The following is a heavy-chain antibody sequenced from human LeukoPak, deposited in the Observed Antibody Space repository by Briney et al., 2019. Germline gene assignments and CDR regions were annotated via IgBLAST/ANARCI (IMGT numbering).Heavy chain of an antibody. CDR1: GFTFSSYA. J-gene: IGHJ4*02. Sequence: GSLRLSCAASGFTFSSYAMGWVRQAPGKGLEWVSAISGSGGGTYYADSVKGRFTISRDNSKNTLYLQMNSLRAEDTAVYYCAKDHAWLVLGTFDYWGQGTLVTVSS. V-gene: IGHV3-23*01. CDR2: ISGSGGGT. CDR3: AKDHAWLVLGTFDY. D-gene: IGHD6-19*01.